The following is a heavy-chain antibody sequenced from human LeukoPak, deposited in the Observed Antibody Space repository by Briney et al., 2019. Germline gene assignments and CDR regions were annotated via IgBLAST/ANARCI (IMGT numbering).Heavy chain of an antibody. D-gene: IGHD3-10*01. CDR3: ARDSTYYYDSGSSGPHYFDN. J-gene: IGHJ4*02. V-gene: IGHV3-30*01. CDR2: ISSGGTYE. CDR1: GLTFRNYA. Sequence: GGSLRLSCAASGLTFRNYAMHWVRQAPGKGLEWVSLISSGGTYEYYADSVKGRFTISRDNSKNTLYLQLNSLRAEDTAVYYCARDSTYYYDSGSSGPHYFDNWGQGTLVTVSS.